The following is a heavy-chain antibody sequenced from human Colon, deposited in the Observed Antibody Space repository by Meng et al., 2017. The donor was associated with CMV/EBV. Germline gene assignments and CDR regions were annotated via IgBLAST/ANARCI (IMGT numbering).Heavy chain of an antibody. CDR2: VYYIGST. CDR1: GGSVRSSSHY. J-gene: IGHJ4*02. D-gene: IGHD6-13*01. CDR3: AREHSTFDF. Sequence: SETLSLTCTVSGGSVRSSSHYWTWIRQPPGKGLEWIGYVYYIGSTNYNPSLKSRVSISIDTSKNQFSLKLYSVTAADTAVYYCAREHSTFDFWGQGTLVTVSS. V-gene: IGHV4-61*01.